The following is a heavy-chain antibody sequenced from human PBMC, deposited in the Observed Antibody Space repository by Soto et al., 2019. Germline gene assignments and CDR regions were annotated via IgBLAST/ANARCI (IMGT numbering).Heavy chain of an antibody. CDR1: GYTFTTYY. D-gene: IGHD4-17*01. Sequence: QVQLVQSGAEVKKPGASVKISCKASGYTFTTYYIHWVRQAPGQGPEWMGIINPSGGSPTYAQKFQDRVTMTKDTSTSTVYMELSSLRFEDTTVFYCGRADGGIPIDYWGQGTLVTVSS. V-gene: IGHV1-46*01. J-gene: IGHJ4*02. CDR2: INPSGGSP. CDR3: GRADGGIPIDY.